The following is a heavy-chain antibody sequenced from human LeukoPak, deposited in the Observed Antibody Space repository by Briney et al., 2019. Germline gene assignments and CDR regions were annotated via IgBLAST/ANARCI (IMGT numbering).Heavy chain of an antibody. J-gene: IGHJ5*02. CDR2: IIPIFGTA. CDR3: ARDPGYCSGGSCYPRWFDP. V-gene: IGHV1-69*06. Sequence: SVKVSCKASGGTFSSYAISWVRQAPGQGLEWMGGIIPIFGTANYAQKFQGRVTITADKSTSTAYMELSSLRPEDTAVYYCARDPGYCSGGSCYPRWFDPWGQGTLVTVSS. CDR1: GGTFSSYA. D-gene: IGHD2-15*01.